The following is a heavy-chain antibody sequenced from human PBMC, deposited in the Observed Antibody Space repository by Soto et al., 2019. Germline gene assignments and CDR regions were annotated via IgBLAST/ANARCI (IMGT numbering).Heavy chain of an antibody. J-gene: IGHJ6*02. CDR2: IVVGSGNT. CDR3: EADTKTQPAVDGLLLYYGMDV. CDR1: GFTFTSSA. V-gene: IGHV1-58*01. Sequence: GASVKVSCKASGFTFTSSAVQWVRQARGQRLEWIGWIVVGSGNTNYAQKFQERVTITRDMSTSTAYMELSSLRSEDTAVYYCEADTKTQPAVDGLLLYYGMDVWGQGTTVTVSS. D-gene: IGHD6-19*01.